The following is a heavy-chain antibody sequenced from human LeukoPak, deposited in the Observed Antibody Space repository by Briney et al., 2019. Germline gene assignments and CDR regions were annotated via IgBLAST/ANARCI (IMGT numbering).Heavy chain of an antibody. CDR2: IYYSGST. D-gene: IGHD3-22*01. Sequence: SETLSLTCTVSGGSIRTSDYYWGWIRQPPGKGLEWIGNIYYSGSTYYIESLKSRVTISVDTSKNQFSLKLSSVTAADTAVYYCARETPYYYDSSAAGWFDPWGQGTLVTVSS. CDR1: GGSIRTSDYY. CDR3: ARETPYYYDSSAAGWFDP. V-gene: IGHV4-39*07. J-gene: IGHJ5*02.